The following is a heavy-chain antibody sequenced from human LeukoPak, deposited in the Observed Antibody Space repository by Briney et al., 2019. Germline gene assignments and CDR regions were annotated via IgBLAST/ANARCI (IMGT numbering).Heavy chain of an antibody. CDR3: ARHIIGIAARGNRHWFDP. V-gene: IGHV4-4*09. Sequence: SESLSLTCTVSGGSISSYYWSWIRQPPGKGLEWIGYIYTSGSTNYNPSLKSRVTISVDTSKNQFSLKLSSVTAADTAVYYCARHIIGIAARGNRHWFDPWGQGTLVTVSS. D-gene: IGHD6-6*01. CDR2: IYTSGST. J-gene: IGHJ5*02. CDR1: GGSISSYY.